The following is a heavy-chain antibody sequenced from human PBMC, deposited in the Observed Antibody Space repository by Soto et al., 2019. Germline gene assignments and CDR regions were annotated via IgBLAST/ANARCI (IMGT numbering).Heavy chain of an antibody. J-gene: IGHJ3*02. CDR3: ARAYEYQILEFDALDI. CDR2: IFPMYGTP. Sequence: QVLLVQSGAEVKKPGSSVKVSCKASGGAFSRYAISWVRQAPGQGLEWVGGIFPMYGTPVYAQKLQGRVTLTADEATTTAYMELSGLRYENTAFYYCARAYEYQILEFDALDIWGQGTMVTVSS. D-gene: IGHD5-12*01. CDR1: GGAFSRYA. V-gene: IGHV1-69*01.